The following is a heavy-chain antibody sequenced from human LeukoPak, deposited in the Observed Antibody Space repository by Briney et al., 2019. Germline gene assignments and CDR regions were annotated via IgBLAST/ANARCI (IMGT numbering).Heavy chain of an antibody. CDR3: ARATRVGATSQ. Sequence: GGSLRLPCPASGSPFSSYSMNWVRKAPGKGREGVSYISSSSSTIYYADSVKGRFTISRDNAKNSLYLQMNSLRAEDTAVYYCARATRVGATSQWGQGTLVTASS. D-gene: IGHD1-26*01. J-gene: IGHJ4*02. CDR2: ISSSSSTI. V-gene: IGHV3-48*04. CDR1: GSPFSSYS.